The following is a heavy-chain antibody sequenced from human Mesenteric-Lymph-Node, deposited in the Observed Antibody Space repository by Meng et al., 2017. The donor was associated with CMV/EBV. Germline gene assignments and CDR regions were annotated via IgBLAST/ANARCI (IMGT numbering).Heavy chain of an antibody. CDR1: GFTFSSYS. CDR2: ISSSSSYI. CDR3: ARDLSLRGLAAAADYGMDV. J-gene: IGHJ6*02. D-gene: IGHD6-13*01. Sequence: GESLKISCAASGFTFSSYSMNWVRQAPGKGLEWVSSISSSSSYIYYADSVKGRFTISRDNAKNSLILQMHSLRAEDTAIYYCARDLSLRGLAAAADYGMDVWGQGTTVTVSS. V-gene: IGHV3-21*01.